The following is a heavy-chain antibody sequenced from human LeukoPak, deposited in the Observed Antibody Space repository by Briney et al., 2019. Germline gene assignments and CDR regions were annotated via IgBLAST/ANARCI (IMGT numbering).Heavy chain of an antibody. J-gene: IGHJ6*02. CDR3: ARWGSSGWYPMDV. D-gene: IGHD6-19*01. Sequence: QTGGPLRLSCAASGFTFSTYWMHWVRQAPGKGLVWVSCINSDGSSPSYADSVKGRFTISRDNAKNTVYLQMNSLRAEDTAVYYCARWGSSGWYPMDVWGQGTTVTVSS. CDR1: GFTFSTYW. V-gene: IGHV3-74*01. CDR2: INSDGSSP.